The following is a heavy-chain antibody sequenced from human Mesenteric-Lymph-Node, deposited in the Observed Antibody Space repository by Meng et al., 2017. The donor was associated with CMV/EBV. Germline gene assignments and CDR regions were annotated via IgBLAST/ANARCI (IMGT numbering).Heavy chain of an antibody. V-gene: IGHV3-30*02. CDR3: ARTTSSATRWFDP. D-gene: IGHD2-15*01. Sequence: GGSLRLSCAASGFTFSSYGMHWVRQAPGKGLEWVAFIRYDGSNKYYVDSVKGRFTISRDNSKNTLYLQMNSLRTEDTAMYYCARTTSSATRWFDPWGQGTLVTVSS. CDR1: GFTFSSYG. CDR2: IRYDGSNK. J-gene: IGHJ5*02.